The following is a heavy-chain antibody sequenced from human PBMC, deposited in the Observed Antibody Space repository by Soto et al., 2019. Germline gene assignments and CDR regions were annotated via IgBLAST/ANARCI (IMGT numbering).Heavy chain of an antibody. J-gene: IGHJ6*02. Sequence: QVQLVQSGAEVKKPGSSVKVSCKASGGTFSSYAISWVRQAPGQGLEWMGGIIPIFRTANSAQKFKGRVMITVDESTSTAYMELSRLRSEDTAVYYCARSHSSSSRYYYYDGMHAWGQGTTVTVSS. V-gene: IGHV1-69*01. CDR1: GGTFSSYA. D-gene: IGHD6-6*01. CDR3: ARSHSSSSRYYYYDGMHA. CDR2: IIPIFRTA.